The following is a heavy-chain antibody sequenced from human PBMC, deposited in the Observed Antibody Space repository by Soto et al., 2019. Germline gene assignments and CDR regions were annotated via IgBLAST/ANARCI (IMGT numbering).Heavy chain of an antibody. Sequence: ASVNVSCKASGYTFTSYYMHWVRQAPGQGLEWMGIINPSGGSTSYAQKFQGRVTMTRDTSTSTVYMELSSLRSEDTAVYYCARSDASRWLVHYFDYSGQGTLVTVYS. V-gene: IGHV1-46*01. D-gene: IGHD6-19*01. CDR1: GYTFTSYY. CDR3: ARSDASRWLVHYFDY. J-gene: IGHJ4*02. CDR2: INPSGGST.